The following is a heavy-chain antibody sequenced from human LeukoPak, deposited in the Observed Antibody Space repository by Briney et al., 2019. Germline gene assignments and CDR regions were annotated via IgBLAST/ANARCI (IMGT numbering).Heavy chain of an antibody. V-gene: IGHV4-59*08. J-gene: IGHJ4*02. Sequence: ETLSLTCTVSGGSISSYYWSWIRQPPGKRLEWIGYIYYSGSTNYNPSLRSRVTISVDTSKNQFSLKLSSVTAADTAVYYCARGGNYGDYDGYFDYWGQGTLVTVSS. CDR1: GGSISSYY. CDR2: IYYSGST. D-gene: IGHD4-17*01. CDR3: ARGGNYGDYDGYFDY.